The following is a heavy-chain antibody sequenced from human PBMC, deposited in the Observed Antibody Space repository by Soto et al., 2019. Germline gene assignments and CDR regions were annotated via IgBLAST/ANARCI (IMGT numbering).Heavy chain of an antibody. CDR3: TTDRGRGYYYEIDY. CDR1: GFTFSNAW. V-gene: IGHV3-15*07. Sequence: GGSLRLSCAASGFTFSNAWMNWVRQAPGKGLEWVGRIKSKTDGGTTDYAAPVKGRFTISRDDSKNTLYLQMNSLKTEDTAVYYCTTDRGRGYYYEIDYWGQGTLVTVSS. CDR2: IKSKTDGGTT. J-gene: IGHJ4*02. D-gene: IGHD3-22*01.